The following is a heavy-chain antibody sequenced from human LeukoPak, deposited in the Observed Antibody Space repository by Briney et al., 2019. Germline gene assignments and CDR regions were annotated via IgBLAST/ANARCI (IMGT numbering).Heavy chain of an antibody. D-gene: IGHD4-17*01. V-gene: IGHV3-53*01. J-gene: IGHJ6*03. CDR3: ARVYGDSPRGYYYYMDV. CDR2: IYSGGST. CDR1: GFSVSSNY. Sequence: GGSLRLSCEASGFSVSSNYMTWVRQAPGKGLEWVSVIYSGGSTYYADSVKGRFTISRDNSKNTLYLQMNSLRAEDTAVYYCARVYGDSPRGYYYYMDVWGKGTTVTISS.